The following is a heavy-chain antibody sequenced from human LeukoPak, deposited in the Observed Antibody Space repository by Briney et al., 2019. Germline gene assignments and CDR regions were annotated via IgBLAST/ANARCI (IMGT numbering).Heavy chain of an antibody. J-gene: IGHJ4*02. D-gene: IGHD3-22*01. CDR2: INPNSGGT. CDR1: GYTFTGYY. CDR3: ARGFTHYYDSSGSDY. Sequence: ASVKVSCKASGYTFTGYYMHWVRQAPGQGLEWMGWINPNSGGTNYAQKFQGRVTMTRDTSISTAYMELSRLRSDDTAVYYCARGFTHYYDSSGSDYWGQGTLVTVSS. V-gene: IGHV1-2*02.